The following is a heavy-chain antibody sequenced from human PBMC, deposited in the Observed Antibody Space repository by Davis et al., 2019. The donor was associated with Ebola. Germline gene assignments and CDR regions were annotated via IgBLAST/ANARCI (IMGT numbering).Heavy chain of an antibody. D-gene: IGHD7-27*01. CDR2: INPSGGST. CDR1: GYTLTSHY. V-gene: IGHV1-46*01. J-gene: IGHJ4*02. CDR3: ASSVGMWANY. Sequence: ASVKVSCKASGYTLTSHYMHWVRQAPGQGLEWMGIINPSGGSTSYAPKFQGRVTMTRDTSTSTVYMELSSLRSEDTAVYYCASSVGMWANYWGQGTLVTVSS.